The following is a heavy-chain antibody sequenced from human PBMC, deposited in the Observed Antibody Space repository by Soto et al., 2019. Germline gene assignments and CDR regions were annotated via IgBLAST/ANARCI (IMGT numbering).Heavy chain of an antibody. CDR1: GDSFTSYW. CDR2: IDPSDSYT. V-gene: IGHV5-10-1*01. D-gene: IGHD3-10*01. J-gene: IGHJ4*02. CDR3: ARRSATMVRGVIIVDFDY. Sequence: GESLKISCKGSGDSFTSYWISWVRQMPGKGLEWMGRIDPSDSYTNYSPSFQGHVTISADKSISTAYLQWSSLKASDTAMYYCARRSATMVRGVIIVDFDYWGQGTLVTVSS.